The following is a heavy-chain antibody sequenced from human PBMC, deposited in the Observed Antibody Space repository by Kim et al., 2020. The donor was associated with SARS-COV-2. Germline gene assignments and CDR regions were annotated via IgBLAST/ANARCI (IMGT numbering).Heavy chain of an antibody. D-gene: IGHD3-10*01. CDR1: GFRFSEYS. J-gene: IGHJ6*02. V-gene: IGHV3-49*04. CDR3: VTDRSRSHFYYYGMDV. Sequence: GGSLRLSCSASGFRFSEYSMSWVRQAPGQGLEWIALIRGPLYGAITYYAASVEGRFTISRDDSKSVAYLQMNNLKIEDAAVYYCVTDRSRSHFYYYGMDVWGQGTTVTVSS. CDR2: IRGPLYGAIT.